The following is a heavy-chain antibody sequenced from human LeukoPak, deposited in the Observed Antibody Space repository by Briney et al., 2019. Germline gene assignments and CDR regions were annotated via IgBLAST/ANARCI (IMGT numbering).Heavy chain of an antibody. J-gene: IGHJ4*02. V-gene: IGHV3-33*01. CDR1: GFTFSSYG. D-gene: IGHD6-13*01. Sequence: GRSLRLSCAASGFTFSSYGMHWVRQAPGKGLEWVAVIWYDGSNKYYADSVKGRFTISRDNSKNTLYVQMNSLRAEDTAVYYCARDTSAEKGQQLANWGQGTLVTVSS. CDR3: ARDTSAEKGQQLAN. CDR2: IWYDGSNK.